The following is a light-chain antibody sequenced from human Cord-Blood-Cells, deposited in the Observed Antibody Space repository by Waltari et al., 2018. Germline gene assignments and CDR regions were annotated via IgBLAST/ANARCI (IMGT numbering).Light chain of an antibody. V-gene: IGKV4-1*01. Sequence: IVMTQSPDSLAVSLGERATINCKSSQSVLYSSNNKNYLAWYQQKPGQPPKLLIYWASTRESGVPDRFSGSGSGTDFTITISSLQAEDVAVYYCQQYYSTPFTFGPGTKVDIK. CDR3: QQYYSTPFT. J-gene: IGKJ3*01. CDR2: WAS. CDR1: QSVLYSSNNKNY.